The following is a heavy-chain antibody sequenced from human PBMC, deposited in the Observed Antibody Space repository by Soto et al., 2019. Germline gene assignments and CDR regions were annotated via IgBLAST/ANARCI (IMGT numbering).Heavy chain of an antibody. CDR2: IFYSGST. J-gene: IGHJ4*02. V-gene: IGHV4-30-4*08. CDR3: ATFRGMTTATTERYFDY. CDR1: GGSISSGDYY. Sequence: PSETLSLTCTASGGSISSGDYYWSWMRQHPGKGLEWIGYIFYSGSTYYNPSLKSRVIISVDTSKNQFSLKLSSVTAADAAVYYCATFRGMTTATTERYFDYWGQGTLVTVSS. D-gene: IGHD4-17*01.